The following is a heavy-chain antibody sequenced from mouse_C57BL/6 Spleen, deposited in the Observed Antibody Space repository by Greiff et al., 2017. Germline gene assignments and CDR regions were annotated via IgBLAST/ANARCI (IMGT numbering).Heavy chain of an antibody. CDR3: ARRLIDYGSSFWYFDV. V-gene: IGHV1-9*01. CDR1: GYTFTGYW. Sequence: VQLVESGAELMKPGASVKLSCKATGYTFTGYWIEWVKQRPGHGLEWIGEILPGSGSTNYNEKFKGKATFTADTSSNTAYMQLSSLTTEDSAIYYGARRLIDYGSSFWYFDVWGTGTTVTVSS. CDR2: ILPGSGST. J-gene: IGHJ1*03. D-gene: IGHD1-1*01.